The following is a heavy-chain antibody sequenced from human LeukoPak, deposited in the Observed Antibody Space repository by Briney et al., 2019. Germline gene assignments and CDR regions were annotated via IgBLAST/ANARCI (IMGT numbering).Heavy chain of an antibody. CDR1: GFSFSSYW. D-gene: IGHD5-18*01. CDR2: IDSDGSST. J-gene: IGHJ6*02. CDR3: TREDRFGYNYAYGLDV. Sequence: QPGGSLRLSCTASGFSFSSYWMHWVRQAPGKGLVWVSRIDSDGSSTTYADSVKGRFTISRDNAKNTLYLQMNSLRAEDTAVYYCTREDRFGYNYAYGLDVWGQGTTVTVSS. V-gene: IGHV3-74*01.